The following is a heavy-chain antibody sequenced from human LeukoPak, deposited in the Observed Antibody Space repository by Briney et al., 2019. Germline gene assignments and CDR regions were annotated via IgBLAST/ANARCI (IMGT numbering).Heavy chain of an antibody. J-gene: IGHJ4*02. D-gene: IGHD1-26*01. CDR2: IRSKAYGGTT. V-gene: IGHV3-49*03. Sequence: PGGSLRLFCTGSGFTFGDYAISWFRQAPGKGLELVGFIRSKAYGGTTEYAASVKGRFTISRDDSKSIAYLQMNSLKTEDTAVYYCTRPQGLYSGGYTAGYWGQGTLVTVSS. CDR1: GFTFGDYA. CDR3: TRPQGLYSGGYTAGY.